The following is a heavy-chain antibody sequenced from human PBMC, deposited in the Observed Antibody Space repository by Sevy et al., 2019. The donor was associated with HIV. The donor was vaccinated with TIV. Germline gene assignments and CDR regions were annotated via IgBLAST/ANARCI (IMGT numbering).Heavy chain of an antibody. D-gene: IGHD2-2*02. V-gene: IGHV1-69*13. CDR1: GGTFSSYA. CDR2: IIPIFGTA. CDR3: ARREYCSSTSCYKNYYGMDV. Sequence: ASVKVSCKASGGTFSSYAISWVRQAPGQGLEWMGGIIPIFGTANYAQKFQGRVTITADESTSTAYMELSSLGSEDTAGYYCARREYCSSTSCYKNYYGMDVWGQGTTVTVSS. J-gene: IGHJ6*02.